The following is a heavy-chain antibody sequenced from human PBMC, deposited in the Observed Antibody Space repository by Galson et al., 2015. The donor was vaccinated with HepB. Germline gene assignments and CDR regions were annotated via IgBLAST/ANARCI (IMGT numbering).Heavy chain of an antibody. D-gene: IGHD6-6*01. CDR3: ARGSSSARY. CDR2: INADNGNT. Sequence: SVKVSCKASGYTFTSYAMHWVRQAPGQSLGWMGWINADNGNTKYSQKFQGRVTITRDTSASTAYMELSSLRSEDTAVYYCARGSSSARYWGQGTLVTVSS. J-gene: IGHJ4*02. CDR1: GYTFTSYA. V-gene: IGHV1-3*01.